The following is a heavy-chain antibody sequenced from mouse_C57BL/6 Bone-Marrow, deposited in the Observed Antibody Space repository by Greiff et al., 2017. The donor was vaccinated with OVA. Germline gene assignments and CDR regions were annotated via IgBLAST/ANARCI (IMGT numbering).Heavy chain of an antibody. CDR1: GYTFTSYW. V-gene: IGHV1-69*01. J-gene: IGHJ1*03. D-gene: IGHD1-1*01. CDR2: IDPSDSYT. Sequence: QVQLQQPGAELVMPGASVKLSCKASGYTFTSYWMHWVKQRPGQGLEWIGEIDPSDSYTNYNQKFKGKSTLTVDKSSSTAYMQHSSLTSEDSAVYYCARSTTVVATDWYFDVWGTGTTVTVSS. CDR3: ARSTTVVATDWYFDV.